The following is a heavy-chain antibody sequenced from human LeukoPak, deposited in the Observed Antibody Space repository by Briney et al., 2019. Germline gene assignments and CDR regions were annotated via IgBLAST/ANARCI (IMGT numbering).Heavy chain of an antibody. CDR1: GFTFSSYA. Sequence: PGRSLRLSCAASGFTFSSYAMHWVRQAPGKGLEWVAVISYDGSNKYYADSVKGRFTISRDNSKNTLYLQMNSLRAEDTAVYYCARGTRQWLDGVLFDYWGQGTLVTVSS. CDR3: ARGTRQWLDGVLFDY. CDR2: ISYDGSNK. V-gene: IGHV3-30*04. J-gene: IGHJ4*02. D-gene: IGHD6-19*01.